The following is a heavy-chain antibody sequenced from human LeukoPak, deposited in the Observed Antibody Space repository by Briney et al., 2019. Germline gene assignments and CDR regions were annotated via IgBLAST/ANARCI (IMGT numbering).Heavy chain of an antibody. J-gene: IGHJ6*02. Sequence: GGSLRLSCAASGFTVSSKYMSWVRQAPGKGLEWVSVIYSGGSTYYADSVRGRFTISRDNSKNTLYLQMNSLRAEDTAVYYCVRLGAAPGPPHYFYYGMDVWGQGTTVTVS. D-gene: IGHD6-13*01. CDR3: VRLGAAPGPPHYFYYGMDV. V-gene: IGHV3-53*01. CDR2: IYSGGST. CDR1: GFTVSSKY.